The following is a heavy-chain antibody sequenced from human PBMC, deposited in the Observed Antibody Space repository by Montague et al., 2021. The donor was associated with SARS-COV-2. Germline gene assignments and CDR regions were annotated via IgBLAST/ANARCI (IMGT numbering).Heavy chain of an antibody. CDR2: IYYSRGT. D-gene: IGHD3-3*01. J-gene: IGHJ2*01. Sequence: SETLSLTCIVSGGSTSSRYYWAWNRQPPGKGLECFVIIYYSRGTYSKSSLTSPVTKSVDTSKNQFSLKLSSVTAADTAVYYCARLDRDITIFGVFRGYFDLWRRGTTVSVSS. V-gene: IGHV4-39*01. CDR1: GGSTSSRYY. CDR3: ARLDRDITIFGVFRGYFDL.